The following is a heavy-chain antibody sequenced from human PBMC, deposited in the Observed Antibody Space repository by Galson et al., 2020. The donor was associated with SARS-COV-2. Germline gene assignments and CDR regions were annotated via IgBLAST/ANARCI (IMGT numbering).Heavy chain of an antibody. CDR3: AKSYGDYPTPSGLIARHRGYYYYMDV. J-gene: IGHJ6*03. V-gene: IGHV3-23*01. Sequence: GGSLRLSCAASGLTFSNYAMTWVRQAPGKGLERVSDISSSGGRTYYADSVKGRFTISRDNSKNMLYLQMNSLRAEDTAVYYCAKSYGDYPTPSGLIARHRGYYYYMDVWGKGTTVTVSS. CDR1: GLTFSNYA. CDR2: ISSSGGRT. D-gene: IGHD4-17*01.